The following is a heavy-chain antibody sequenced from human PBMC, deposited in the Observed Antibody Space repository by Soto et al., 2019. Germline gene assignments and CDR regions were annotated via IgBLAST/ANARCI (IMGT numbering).Heavy chain of an antibody. D-gene: IGHD3-10*01. CDR2: IYHSGST. Sequence: SETLSLTCAVSGGSISSSNWWSWVRQPPGKGLEWSGEIYHSGSTNYNPYLKSRVTISVDKSKNKFSMTLTSVNAADTAVYYCAGRRLVRLFCWFDHWGQGTLVTVSS. V-gene: IGHV4-4*02. J-gene: IGHJ5*02. CDR1: GGSISSSNW. CDR3: AGRRLVRLFCWFDH.